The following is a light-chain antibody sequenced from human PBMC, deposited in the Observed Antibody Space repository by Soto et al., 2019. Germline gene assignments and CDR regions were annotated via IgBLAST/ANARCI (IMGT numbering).Light chain of an antibody. V-gene: IGLV2-14*01. J-gene: IGLJ1*01. CDR3: SSYSSSSTLV. CDR1: SSDIGGYNY. Sequence: QSALTQPPSASGSPGQSVTISCTGTSSDIGGYNYVSWYQQHPGKAPKLIIFEVSNRPSGVSYRFSGSKSGNTASLAISGLEAEDEATYYCSSYSSSSTLVFGTGTKLTVL. CDR2: EVS.